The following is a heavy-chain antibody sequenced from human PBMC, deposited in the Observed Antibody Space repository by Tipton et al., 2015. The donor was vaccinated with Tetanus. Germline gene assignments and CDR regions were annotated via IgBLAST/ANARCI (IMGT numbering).Heavy chain of an antibody. CDR2: IYNSGGT. CDR1: GGSISSDDYY. J-gene: IGHJ4*02. V-gene: IGHV4-30-4*01. CDR3: ARSLRPRRITMIRGALGYFDY. D-gene: IGHD3-10*01. Sequence: TLSLTCTVSGGSISSDDYYWSWIRQPPGKGLEWIGYIYNSGGTYYNPSLRSRVTISVGTSKSQFSLKLTSVTAADTAVYYCARSLRPRRITMIRGALGYFDYWGQGTLVTVSS.